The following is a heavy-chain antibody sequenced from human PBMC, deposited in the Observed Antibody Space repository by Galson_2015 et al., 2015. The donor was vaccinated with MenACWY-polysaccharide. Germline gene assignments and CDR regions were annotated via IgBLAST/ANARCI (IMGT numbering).Heavy chain of an antibody. CDR1: GFSISAYA. CDR3: ARGAYYFDS. J-gene: IGHJ4*02. Sequence: SLRLSCAASGFSISAYAIHWVRQPSGKGLEWVSSISSTAYAGSVKGRFTISRDNAKNTLYLQMNSLRVEDTAVYYCARGAYYFDSWGQGTLVTVSS. CDR2: ISST. V-gene: IGHV3-69-1*02.